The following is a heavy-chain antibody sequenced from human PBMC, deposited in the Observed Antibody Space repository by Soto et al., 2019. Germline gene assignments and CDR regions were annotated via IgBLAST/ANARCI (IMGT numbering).Heavy chain of an antibody. J-gene: IGHJ4*02. D-gene: IGHD3-16*02. CDR1: GFTFDDYA. CDR2: ISWNSGSI. Sequence: EVQLVESGGGLVQPGRSLRLSCAASGFTFDDYAMHWVRQAPGKGLEWVSGISWNSGSIGYADSVKGQFTISRDNAKNSLYLQMNSLRAEDTALYYCAKGLFTFGGVIVIFDYWGQGTLVTVSS. CDR3: AKGLFTFGGVIVIFDY. V-gene: IGHV3-9*01.